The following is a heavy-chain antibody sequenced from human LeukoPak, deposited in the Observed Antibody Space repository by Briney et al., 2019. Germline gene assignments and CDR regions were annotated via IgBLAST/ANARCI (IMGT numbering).Heavy chain of an antibody. CDR3: ARDTRGDILTGYYIGLYYYYGMDV. J-gene: IGHJ6*02. Sequence: GGSLRLSCAASGVTFSSSWMSWVRQAPGKGLEWVANIKQDGSRKLYVDSVQGRFTISRDNAKNSLYLQMNSLRAEDTAVYYCARDTRGDILTGYYIGLYYYYGMDVWGQGTTVTVSS. CDR1: GVTFSSSW. V-gene: IGHV3-7*01. D-gene: IGHD3-9*01. CDR2: IKQDGSRK.